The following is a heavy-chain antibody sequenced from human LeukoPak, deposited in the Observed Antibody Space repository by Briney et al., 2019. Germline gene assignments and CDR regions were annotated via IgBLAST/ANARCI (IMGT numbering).Heavy chain of an antibody. Sequence: SETLSLTCAVSGGSISSGGYSWSWIRQPPGKGLEWIGYIYYSGSTYYNPSLKSRVTISVDTSKNQFSLKLSSVTAADTAVYYCARGGYNIWEYYFGYWGQGTMVTVSS. CDR2: IYYSGST. V-gene: IGHV4-30-4*07. J-gene: IGHJ4*02. CDR3: ARGGYNIWEYYFGY. CDR1: GGSISSGGYS. D-gene: IGHD5-24*01.